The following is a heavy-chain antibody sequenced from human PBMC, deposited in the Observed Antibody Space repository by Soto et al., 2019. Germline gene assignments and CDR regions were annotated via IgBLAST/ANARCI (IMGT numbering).Heavy chain of an antibody. CDR3: STGLGDPTKYYYFYHMDV. J-gene: IGHJ6*03. D-gene: IGHD2-21*02. CDR2: IKSKSDGGTT. V-gene: IGHV3-15*07. CDR1: GFTFTNAW. Sequence: PGGSLRLSCAASGFTFTNAWMNWVRQAPGKGLEWVGRIKSKSDGGTTDYATPMRGRITISRDDSRNTVYLQMNSLKIEDTAMYYCSTGLGDPTKYYYFYHMDVWGKGTTVTVSS.